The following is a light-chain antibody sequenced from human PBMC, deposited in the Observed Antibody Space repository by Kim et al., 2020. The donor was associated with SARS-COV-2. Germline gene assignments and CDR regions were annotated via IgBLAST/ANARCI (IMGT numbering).Light chain of an antibody. J-gene: IGLJ2*01. V-gene: IGLV2-14*04. CDR3: SSYTSSSPVV. CDR1: SSDVGGYNY. Sequence: GQSITISCTGTSSDVGGYNYVSWYQQHPGKAPKLMIYDVSKRPSGVSNRFSGSKSGNTASLTISGLQAEDEANYYCSSYTSSSPVVFGGGTQLTVL. CDR2: DVS.